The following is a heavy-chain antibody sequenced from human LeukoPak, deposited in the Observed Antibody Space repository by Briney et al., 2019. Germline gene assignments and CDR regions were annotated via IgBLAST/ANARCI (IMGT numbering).Heavy chain of an antibody. D-gene: IGHD3-16*02. J-gene: IGHJ4*02. CDR3: GKGRLGELSL. CDR2: ISGDGGST. Sequence: GGSLRLSCAASGFTFDDYAMHWVRQAPGKGLEWVSLISGDGGSTYYVDSVKGRFTISRDNSKNSLYPQMNSLRTEDTALYYCGKGRLGELSLWGQGTLVTVSS. V-gene: IGHV3-43*02. CDR1: GFTFDDYA.